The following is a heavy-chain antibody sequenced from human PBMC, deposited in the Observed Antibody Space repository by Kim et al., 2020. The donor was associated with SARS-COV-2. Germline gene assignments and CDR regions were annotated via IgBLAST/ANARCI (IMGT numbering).Heavy chain of an antibody. CDR1: GGSISSSSYY. CDR3: ARHMSYYGSGSYDTSSRVWFDP. CDR2: IYYSGST. D-gene: IGHD3-10*01. Sequence: SETLSLTCTVSGGSISSSSYYWGWIRQPPGKGLEWIGSIYYSGSTYYNPSLKSRVTISVDTSKNQFSLKLSSVTAADTAVYYCARHMSYYGSGSYDTSSRVWFDPWGQGTLVTVSS. J-gene: IGHJ5*02. V-gene: IGHV4-39*01.